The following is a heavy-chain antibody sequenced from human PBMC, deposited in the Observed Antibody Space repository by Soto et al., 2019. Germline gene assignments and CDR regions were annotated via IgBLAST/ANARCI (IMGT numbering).Heavy chain of an antibody. CDR3: ARDPLSGNYNEC. J-gene: IGHJ4*02. D-gene: IGHD1-26*01. CDR1: GFTFSSYA. V-gene: IGHV3-23*01. CDR2: ICGSGGST. Sequence: GGSLRLSCAASGFTFSSYAMSWVRQAPGKGLVWVSSICGSGGSTYYADSVRGRFTISRDNSKNTLYLQINSLRAEDTAIYYCARDPLSGNYNECWGQGTRVTVSS.